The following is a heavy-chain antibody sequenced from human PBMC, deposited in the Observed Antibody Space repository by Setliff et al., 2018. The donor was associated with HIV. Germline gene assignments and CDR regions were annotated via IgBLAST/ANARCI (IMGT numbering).Heavy chain of an antibody. J-gene: IGHJ4*02. D-gene: IGHD3-22*01. Sequence: PSETLSLTCSVSGGSISNFCWSWIRQPPGKGLEWVGHIYSTGDTNYNPSLKSRVTLSADTSKNQLSLSLTSVTAADTAVYYCARVRLTMIMMVDYFDQWGQGTLVTVSS. V-gene: IGHV4-4*07. CDR2: IYSTGDT. CDR3: ARVRLTMIMMVDYFDQ. CDR1: GGSISNFC.